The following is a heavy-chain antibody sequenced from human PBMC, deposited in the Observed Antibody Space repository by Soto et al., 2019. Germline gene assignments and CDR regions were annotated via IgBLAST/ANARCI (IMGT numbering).Heavy chain of an antibody. Sequence: QVQLVESGGGMVQPGRSLRLSCAASGFTFSSYGMHWVRQAPDKGLEWVAVISYDGSNKYYADSVKGRFTISRDNSKNTLYLQMNSLRAEDTAVYYCAKDRDDYGDYVLDYWGQGTLVTVSS. CDR3: AKDRDDYGDYVLDY. J-gene: IGHJ4*02. V-gene: IGHV3-30*18. CDR1: GFTFSSYG. CDR2: ISYDGSNK. D-gene: IGHD4-17*01.